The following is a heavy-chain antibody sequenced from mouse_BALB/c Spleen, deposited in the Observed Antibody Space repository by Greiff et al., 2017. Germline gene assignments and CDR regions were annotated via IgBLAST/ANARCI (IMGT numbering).Heavy chain of an antibody. CDR2: IDPSDSYT. D-gene: IGHD1-1*01. Sequence: VQLQQPGAELVKPGASVKLSCKASGYTFTSYWMHWVKQRPGQGLEWIGEIDPSDSYTNYNQKFKGKATLTVDKSSSTAYMQLSSLTSEDSAVYYCARWGGSSSFAYWGQGTLVTVSA. CDR1: GYTFTSYW. CDR3: ARWGGSSSFAY. J-gene: IGHJ3*01. V-gene: IGHV1-69*02.